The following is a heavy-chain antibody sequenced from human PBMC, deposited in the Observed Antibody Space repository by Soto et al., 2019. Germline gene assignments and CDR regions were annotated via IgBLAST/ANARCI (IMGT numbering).Heavy chain of an antibody. CDR2: IDPSDSYT. J-gene: IGHJ4*02. V-gene: IGHV5-10-1*01. CDR1: GYSFTSYW. CDR3: ASSYGSGSYYDY. D-gene: IGHD3-10*01. Sequence: PGESLKISCKGSGYSFTSYWISWVRQMPGKGLEWMGRIDPSDSYTNYSPSFQGHVTISADKSISTAYLQWSSLKASDTAMYYCASSYGSGSYYDYWGQGTLVTVSS.